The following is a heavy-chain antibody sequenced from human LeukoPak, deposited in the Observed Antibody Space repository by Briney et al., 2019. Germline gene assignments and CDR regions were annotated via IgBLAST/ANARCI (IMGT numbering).Heavy chain of an antibody. Sequence: TLSLTCTVSGGSISSGDYYWSWIRQPPGKGLEWIGYIYYSGSTYYNPSLKSRVTISVDTSKNQFSLKLSSVTAADTAVYYCARVGGYCSSTSCSTFDYWGQGTLVTVSS. CDR3: ARVGGYCSSTSCSTFDY. CDR1: GGSISSGDYY. V-gene: IGHV4-30-4*08. D-gene: IGHD2-2*02. CDR2: IYYSGST. J-gene: IGHJ4*02.